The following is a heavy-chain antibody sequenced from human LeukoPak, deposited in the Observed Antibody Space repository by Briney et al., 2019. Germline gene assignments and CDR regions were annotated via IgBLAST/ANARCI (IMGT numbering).Heavy chain of an antibody. Sequence: GGSLRLSCTASGFKFDDYGMTWVRQAPGKGLEWVAVISYDGSNKYYADSVKGRFTISRDNSKNTLYLQMNSLRAEDTAVYYCAKARTGTTSPHDYWGQGTLVTVSS. CDR2: ISYDGSNK. CDR1: GFKFDDYG. V-gene: IGHV3-30*18. J-gene: IGHJ4*02. CDR3: AKARTGTTSPHDY. D-gene: IGHD1-1*01.